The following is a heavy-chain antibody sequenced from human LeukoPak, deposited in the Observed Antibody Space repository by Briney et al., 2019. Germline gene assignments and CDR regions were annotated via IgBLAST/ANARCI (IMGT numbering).Heavy chain of an antibody. V-gene: IGHV3-64*01. CDR1: GFTFSGYP. J-gene: IGHJ6*02. CDR3: ASRLDIAGSIEETGVYGMDV. Sequence: PGGSLRFYCTASGFTFSGYPMHWVRQAPGKGLEYVSGITSNGDRTNYANSVRGRFTGSRDNSKNTLYLQMDSLRPEDMAVYYCASRLDIAGSIEETGVYGMDVWGQGTTVTVSS. D-gene: IGHD1-20*01. CDR2: ITSNGDRT.